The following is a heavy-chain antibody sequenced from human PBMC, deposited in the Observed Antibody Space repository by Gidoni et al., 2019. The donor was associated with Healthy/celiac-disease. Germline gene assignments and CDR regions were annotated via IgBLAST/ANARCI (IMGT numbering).Heavy chain of an antibody. CDR2: ISYDGSNK. CDR3: ARSSAMVIFSVLFDY. Sequence: QVQLVESGGGVVQPGRSLRLSCAASGFPFRRYARHWVRQAPGKGLEWVAVISYDGSNKYYADSVKGRFTISRDNSKNTLYLQMNSLRAEDTAVYYCARSSAMVIFSVLFDYWGQGTLVTVSS. V-gene: IGHV3-30-3*01. CDR1: GFPFRRYA. D-gene: IGHD5-18*01. J-gene: IGHJ4*02.